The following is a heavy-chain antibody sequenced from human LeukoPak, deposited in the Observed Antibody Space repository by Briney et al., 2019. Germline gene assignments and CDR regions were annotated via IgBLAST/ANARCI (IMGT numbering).Heavy chain of an antibody. V-gene: IGHV3-30*18. J-gene: IGHJ5*01. CDR1: GFTLSSYG. CDR3: AKAASNWVDP. CDR2: ISYDGSNK. D-gene: IGHD6-25*01. Sequence: GGSLRLSCAASGFTLSSYGIHWVRRAPGKGLEWVAVISYDGSNKFYADSVKGRFTISRDNSNNTLYLQMDSLRVEDTAVYYWAKAASNWVDPWGQGTLGTGSS.